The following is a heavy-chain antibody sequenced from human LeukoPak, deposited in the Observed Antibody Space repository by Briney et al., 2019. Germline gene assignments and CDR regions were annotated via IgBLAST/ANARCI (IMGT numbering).Heavy chain of an antibody. J-gene: IGHJ6*03. CDR1: GYTFTSYG. D-gene: IGHD5-18*01. Sequence: ASVKVSCKASGYTFTSYGISWVRQAPGQGLEWMGWISAYNGNTNYAQKLQGRVTMTTDTSTSTAYMELRSLRSDDTTVYYCARDQDSYAPDYYYYMDVWGKGTTVTVSS. V-gene: IGHV1-18*01. CDR3: ARDQDSYAPDYYYYMDV. CDR2: ISAYNGNT.